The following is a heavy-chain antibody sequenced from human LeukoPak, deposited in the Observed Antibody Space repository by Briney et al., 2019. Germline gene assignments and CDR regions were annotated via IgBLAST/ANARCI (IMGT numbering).Heavy chain of an antibody. CDR2: IRYDGSNK. Sequence: GGSLRLSCAASGFTFSSYGMHWVRQAPGKGLEWVAFIRYDGSNKYYADSVKGRFTISRDNSKNTLYLQMSSLRAEDTAVYYCARDRFWTDYYYYIDVWGKGTTVTVSS. J-gene: IGHJ6*03. D-gene: IGHD3/OR15-3a*01. V-gene: IGHV3-30*02. CDR1: GFTFSSYG. CDR3: ARDRFWTDYYYYIDV.